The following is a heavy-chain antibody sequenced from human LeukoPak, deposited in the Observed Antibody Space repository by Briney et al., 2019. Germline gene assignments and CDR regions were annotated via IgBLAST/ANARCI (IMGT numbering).Heavy chain of an antibody. D-gene: IGHD6-19*01. V-gene: IGHV3-30*02. Sequence: GGSLRHSRAASGFTFCSFGMHWVGQAPGKGLEGVAFIRYDGSNKYYADSVKGPFTISRDNSKNTLYLQMNSLRVEDTAVFYCAKSLYSSGWSVDYWGQGALVTVSS. CDR1: GFTFCSFG. J-gene: IGHJ4*02. CDR2: IRYDGSNK. CDR3: AKSLYSSGWSVDY.